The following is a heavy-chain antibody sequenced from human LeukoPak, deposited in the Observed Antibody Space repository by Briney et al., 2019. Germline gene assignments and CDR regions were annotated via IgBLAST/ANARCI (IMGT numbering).Heavy chain of an antibody. CDR1: GFTFSDYY. J-gene: IGHJ4*02. CDR2: ISSSGSNI. V-gene: IGHV3-11*01. Sequence: GWSLRLSCVASGFTFSDYYMSWIRQPPGKGLEWVSYISSSGSNIYYADSVKGRFTISRDNAKNSLYLQMNSLRAEDTAVYYCARLTSALDYWGQGTLVTVSS. D-gene: IGHD2-2*01. CDR3: ARLTSALDY.